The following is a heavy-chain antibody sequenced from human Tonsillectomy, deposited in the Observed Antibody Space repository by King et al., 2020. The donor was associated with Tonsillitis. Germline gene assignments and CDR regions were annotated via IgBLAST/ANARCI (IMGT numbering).Heavy chain of an antibody. Sequence: VQLVESGGGVVQPGGSLRLSCTASGFTFSTYGMHWVRQAPGKGLEWVAFIRYDGSNKYYVDSVKGRFTISSDNSKNTLYLQMNSLRAEDTAAYYCVAPRSGDSYGFDAFDIWGQGTMVTVSS. D-gene: IGHD5-18*01. CDR2: IRYDGSNK. J-gene: IGHJ3*02. V-gene: IGHV3-30*02. CDR1: GFTFSTYG. CDR3: VAPRSGDSYGFDAFDI.